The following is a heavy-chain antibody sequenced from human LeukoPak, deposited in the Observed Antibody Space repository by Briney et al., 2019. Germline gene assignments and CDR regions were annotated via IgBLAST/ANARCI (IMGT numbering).Heavy chain of an antibody. D-gene: IGHD3-3*01. V-gene: IGHV4-39*01. CDR3: ASLYYDFWGGRSYAMDV. CDR1: GGSISSSSYY. J-gene: IGHJ6*04. Sequence: SETLSLTCTVSGGSISSSSYYWGWIRQPPGKGLEWIGSIYYSGSTYYNPSLKSRVTISVDTSKNQFSLKLSSVTAADTAVYYCASLYYDFWGGRSYAMDVWGKGTTVTVSS. CDR2: IYYSGST.